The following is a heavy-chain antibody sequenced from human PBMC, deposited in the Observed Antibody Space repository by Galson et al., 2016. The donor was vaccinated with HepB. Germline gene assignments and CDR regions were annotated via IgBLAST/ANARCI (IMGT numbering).Heavy chain of an antibody. J-gene: IGHJ4*02. CDR1: GFTFSTYA. V-gene: IGHV3-30*18. D-gene: IGHD2-21*01. CDR3: AKEAAPTVKSGSDVDY. Sequence: SLRLSCAASGFTFSTYAMHWVRQAPGKGLEWVAVISYDGSNKFYADSVKGRFTISRDNSKNTLYLQMNSLRGEDTAVYYCAKEAAPTVKSGSDVDYWGQGPLVTVSS. CDR2: ISYDGSNK.